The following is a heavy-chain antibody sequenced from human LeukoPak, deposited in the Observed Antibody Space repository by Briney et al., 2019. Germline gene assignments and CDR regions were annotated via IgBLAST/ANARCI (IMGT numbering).Heavy chain of an antibody. V-gene: IGHV3-23*01. D-gene: IGHD3-16*01. CDR2: ISGSGGST. CDR3: AKGVVVGGWFDP. Sequence: VGSLRLSCAASGFTFTGYAMSWVRQAPGQGLEWVSAISGSGGSTYYADSVKGRFTISRDNSKNTMYLQMNSLRAEDTAVYYCAKGVVVGGWFDPWGQGTLVTVSS. J-gene: IGHJ5*02. CDR1: GFTFTGYA.